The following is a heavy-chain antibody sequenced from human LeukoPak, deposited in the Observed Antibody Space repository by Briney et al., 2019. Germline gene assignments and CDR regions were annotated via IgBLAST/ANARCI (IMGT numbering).Heavy chain of an antibody. CDR3: ARVDDRGHYYDSSGPRKLFDY. CDR1: GYTFTGYD. V-gene: IGHV1-2*02. J-gene: IGHJ4*02. D-gene: IGHD3-22*01. Sequence: ASVKVSCKASGYTFTGYDMHWVRQAPGQGLEWMGWINPDSGGTNYAQKFQGRVTMTRDTSISTAYMQLSRLSSDDTAVYYCARVDDRGHYYDSSGPRKLFDYWGQGTLVTVSS. CDR2: INPDSGGT.